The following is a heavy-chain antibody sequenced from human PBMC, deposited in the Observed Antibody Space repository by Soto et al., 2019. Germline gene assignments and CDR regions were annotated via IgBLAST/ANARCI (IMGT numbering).Heavy chain of an antibody. Sequence: QVQLEQSGAEVKKPGSSVKVSCKASGVTSSTHTITWVRQAPGQGLEWMGGIIPLFGTGHKAQKFQGRITIIADKSTSTAYMELSSLRSEDTAVYCCASGSAMGADHWGQGTLVTVSS. J-gene: IGHJ5*02. V-gene: IGHV1-69*06. CDR1: GVTSSTHT. D-gene: IGHD5-18*01. CDR3: ASGSAMGADH. CDR2: IIPLFGTG.